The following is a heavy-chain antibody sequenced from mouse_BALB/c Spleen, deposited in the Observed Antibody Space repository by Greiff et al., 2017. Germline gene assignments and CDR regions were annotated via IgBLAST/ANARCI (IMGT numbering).Heavy chain of an antibody. CDR3: ASPSYYGSRGFAY. V-gene: IGHV2-4-1*01. D-gene: IGHD1-1*01. CDR2: IWSGGST. Sequence: QVHVKQSGPGLVQPSQSLSITCTVSGFSLTSYGVHWVRQSPGKGLEWLGVIWSGGSTDYNAAFISRLSISKDNSKSQVFFKMNSLQADDTAIYYCASPSYYGSRGFAYWGQGTLVTVSA. J-gene: IGHJ3*01. CDR1: GFSLTSYG.